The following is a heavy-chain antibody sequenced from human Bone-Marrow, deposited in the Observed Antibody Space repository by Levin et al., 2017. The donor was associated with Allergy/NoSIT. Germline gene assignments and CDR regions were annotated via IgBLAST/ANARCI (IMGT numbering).Heavy chain of an antibody. CDR3: ARQWEIISKYYGMDV. J-gene: IGHJ6*02. CDR1: RFTFSSYW. CDR2: INGDGRTT. D-gene: IGHD1-26*01. Sequence: PGGSLRLSCAASRFTFSSYWMHWVRQAPGKGLVWVSRINGDGRTTTYADSVKGRFTISRDNAKNTVYLQMNSLRAEDTAVYYCARQWEIISKYYGMDVWGQGTTVTVSS. V-gene: IGHV3-74*01.